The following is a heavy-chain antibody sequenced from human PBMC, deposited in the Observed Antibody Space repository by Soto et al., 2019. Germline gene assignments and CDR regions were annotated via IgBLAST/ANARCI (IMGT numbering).Heavy chain of an antibody. CDR1: GFTFSSYS. CDR2: IKSKTDGGTT. V-gene: IGHV3-15*07. D-gene: IGHD6-19*01. Sequence: GGSLRLSCAASGFTFSSYSMNWVRQAPGKGLEWVGRIKSKTDGGTTDYAAPVKGRFTISRDDSKNTLYLQMNSLKTEDTAVYYCTVSSGWYNARYYGMDVWGQGTTVTVSS. J-gene: IGHJ6*02. CDR3: TVSSGWYNARYYGMDV.